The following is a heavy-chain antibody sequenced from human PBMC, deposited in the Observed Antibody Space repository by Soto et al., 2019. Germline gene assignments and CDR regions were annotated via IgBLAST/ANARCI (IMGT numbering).Heavy chain of an antibody. Sequence: SVKVSCKASGGTFGSYAISWVRQAPGQGLEWMGGIIPIFGTANYAQKFQGRVTITADESTSTAYMELSSLRSEDTAVYYCAMDIVVVPAAIEVHLGGYYYYYGMDVWGQGTTVTVSS. CDR1: GGTFGSYA. J-gene: IGHJ6*02. CDR3: AMDIVVVPAAIEVHLGGYYYYYGMDV. V-gene: IGHV1-69*13. D-gene: IGHD2-2*03. CDR2: IIPIFGTA.